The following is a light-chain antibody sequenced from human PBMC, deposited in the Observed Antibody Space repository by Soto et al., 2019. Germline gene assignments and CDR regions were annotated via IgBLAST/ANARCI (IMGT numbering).Light chain of an antibody. CDR2: EVS. CDR3: SSYTSSSSLV. Sequence: QPVLTQPASVSGSPGQSITISCTGTSSDVGSYNYVSWYQQHPGKAPKLMIYEVSNRPSGVSHRFSGSKSGNTASLTISGLQAEDEADYYCSSYTSSSSLVLGGGTKLTVL. V-gene: IGLV2-14*01. CDR1: SSDVGSYNY. J-gene: IGLJ3*02.